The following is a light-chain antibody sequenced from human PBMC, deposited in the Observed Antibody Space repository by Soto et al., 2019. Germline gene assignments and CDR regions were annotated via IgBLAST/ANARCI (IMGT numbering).Light chain of an antibody. CDR2: KAS. J-gene: IGKJ1*01. CDR3: QHYNSYSEA. CDR1: QTISSW. V-gene: IGKV1-5*03. Sequence: DRVTITCRASQTISSWLAWYQQKPGNAPKLLIYKASTLKSGVPSRFSGSGSGTEFTLTISSLQPDDFATYYCQHYNSYSEAFGQGTKVDIK.